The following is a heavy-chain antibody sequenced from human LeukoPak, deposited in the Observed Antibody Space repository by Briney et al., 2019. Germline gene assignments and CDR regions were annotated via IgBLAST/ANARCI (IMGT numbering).Heavy chain of an antibody. V-gene: IGHV4-34*01. D-gene: IGHD6-13*01. Sequence: PSETLSLTCAVYGGSFSGYYWSWIRQPPGKGLEWIGEINHSGSTNYNPSLKSRVTISVDTSKNQFSLKLSSVTAADTAVYYCARVSGIAAAGAKSFDYWGQGTLVTVSS. CDR1: GGSFSGYY. CDR3: ARVSGIAAAGAKSFDY. J-gene: IGHJ4*02. CDR2: INHSGST.